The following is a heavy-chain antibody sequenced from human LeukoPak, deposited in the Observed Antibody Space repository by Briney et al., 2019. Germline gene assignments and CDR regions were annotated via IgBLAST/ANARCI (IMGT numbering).Heavy chain of an antibody. CDR2: INSDGSST. J-gene: IGHJ4*02. Sequence: GGSLRLSCAASGLTLSSYWMHWVRQAPGKGLVWVSRINSDGSSTSYGDSVKGRFTISRDNAKNTLFLQMNSLRAEDTAVYYCAKVRQGYSGYPYFDYWGQGTLVTVSS. CDR3: AKVRQGYSGYPYFDY. V-gene: IGHV3-74*01. CDR1: GLTLSSYW. D-gene: IGHD5-12*01.